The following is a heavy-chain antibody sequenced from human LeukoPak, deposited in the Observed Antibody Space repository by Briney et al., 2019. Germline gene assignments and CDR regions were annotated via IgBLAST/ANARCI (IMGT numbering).Heavy chain of an antibody. CDR2: MNPTSGNT. D-gene: IGHD5-18*01. J-gene: IGHJ2*01. CDR3: TRMRGYTYGYWYLDL. CDR1: GYTFTSYD. V-gene: IGHV1-8*01. Sequence: ASVEVSCNAAGYTFTSYDINWVRQAPGQRLEWMGWMNPTSGNTGYAQKLQGRVTMTGEASIATAYMELSSLTSEDTALYYCTRMRGYTYGYWYLDLWGRGTPVTVSS.